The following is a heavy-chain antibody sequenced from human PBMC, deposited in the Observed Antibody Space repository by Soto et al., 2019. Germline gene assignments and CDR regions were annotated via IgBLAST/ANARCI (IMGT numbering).Heavy chain of an antibody. D-gene: IGHD1-26*01. CDR3: VHSSGSYYFDY. CDR2: ISYDGSNK. J-gene: IGHJ4*02. CDR1: GFTFISYA. V-gene: IGHV3-30-3*01. Sequence: PGGSLRLSCAASGFTFISYAMHWVRQAPGKGLEWVAVISYDGSNKYYADSVKGRFTISRDNSKNTLYLQMNSLRAEDTAVYYCVHSSGSYYFDYWGQGTLVTVSS.